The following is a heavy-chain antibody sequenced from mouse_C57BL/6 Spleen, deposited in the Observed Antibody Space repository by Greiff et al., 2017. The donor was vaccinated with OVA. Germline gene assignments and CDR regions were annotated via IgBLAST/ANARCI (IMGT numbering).Heavy chain of an antibody. D-gene: IGHD1-1*01. CDR2: IYPGSGST. CDR1: GYTFTSYW. V-gene: IGHV1-55*01. J-gene: IGHJ3*01. CDR3: ARYSYGSSPLFAY. Sequence: QVQLQQPGAELVKPGASVKMSCKASGYTFTSYWIPWVKQRPGQGLEWIGDIYPGSGSTNYNQKFKSKATLTVDTSSSTAYMQLSSLTSEDSAVYYCARYSYGSSPLFAYWGKGTLVTVSA.